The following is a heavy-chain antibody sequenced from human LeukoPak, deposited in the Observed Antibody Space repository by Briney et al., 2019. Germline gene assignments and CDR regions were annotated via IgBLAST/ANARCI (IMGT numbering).Heavy chain of an antibody. CDR1: GSTFDTYW. V-gene: IGHV3-7*01. CDR2: INPDESVR. J-gene: IGHJ4*02. D-gene: IGHD7-27*01. Sequence: GGSLRLSCAASGSTFDTYWMSWVRRAPGKGLEWVANINPDESVRSYMGSVKGRFTVSRDNAKNSLFLQMTSLRVEDTAVYYCVRDWTWTTGDEIWGQGTLVTVSS. CDR3: VRDWTWTTGDEI.